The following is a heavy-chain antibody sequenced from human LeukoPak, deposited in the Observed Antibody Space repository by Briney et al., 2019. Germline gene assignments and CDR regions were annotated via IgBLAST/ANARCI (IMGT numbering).Heavy chain of an antibody. Sequence: PSETLSLTCTVSAYSISSGYYWGWIRQPPGKGLEWIGSIYHSGSTNYNPSLKSRVTISVDTSKNQFSLKLSSVTAADTAVYYCARVQRKYQLPRLNDYDYMDVWGKGTTVTISS. V-gene: IGHV4-38-2*02. CDR2: IYHSGST. CDR1: AYSISSGYY. D-gene: IGHD2-2*01. J-gene: IGHJ6*03. CDR3: ARVQRKYQLPRLNDYDYMDV.